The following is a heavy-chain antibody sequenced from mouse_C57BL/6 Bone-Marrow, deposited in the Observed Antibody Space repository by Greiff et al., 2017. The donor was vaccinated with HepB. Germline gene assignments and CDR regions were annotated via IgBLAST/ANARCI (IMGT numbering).Heavy chain of an antibody. CDR2: IGPGSGST. CDR1: GYTFTDYY. J-gene: IGHJ2*01. D-gene: IGHD5-5*01. Sequence: QVQLQQSGAELVKPGASVKISCKASGYTFTDYYINWVKQRPGQGLEWIGKIGPGSGSTYYNEKFKGKATLTADTSSNTAYLQLSSLTSEDTAVYYCTTHYYDDYWGQGTTLTVSS. CDR3: TTHYYDDY. V-gene: IGHV1-77*01.